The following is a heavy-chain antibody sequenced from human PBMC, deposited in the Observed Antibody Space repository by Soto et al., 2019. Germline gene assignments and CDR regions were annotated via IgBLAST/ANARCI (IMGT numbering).Heavy chain of an antibody. J-gene: IGHJ6*02. CDR2: ISYTGSA. D-gene: IGHD1-1*01. Sequence: SETLSLTCTVSGGSINYSYWPWIRQPPGQGLEWIGYISYTGSANYNPSLKRRLTISVDTSQNQISLKISSVTAADTALYYCAIVNCGDYYYGMGVFGRGT. CDR1: GGSINYSY. CDR3: AIVNCGDYYYGMGV. V-gene: IGHV4-59*01.